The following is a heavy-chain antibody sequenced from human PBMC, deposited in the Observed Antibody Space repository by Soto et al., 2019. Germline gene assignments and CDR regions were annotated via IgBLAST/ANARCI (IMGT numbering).Heavy chain of an antibody. D-gene: IGHD2-15*01. Sequence: QVQLVESGGGVVQPGRSLRLSCTASGFTFSNYAMHWVRKAPGKGLEWVAVISYDGSNKYYADSVKGRFTISRDNSKNTLYLQMNSLTTEDTAVYYCARDGGCSGGSCYNSLGYYYYYGMDVWGQGTTVTVSS. J-gene: IGHJ6*02. CDR1: GFTFSNYA. V-gene: IGHV3-30-3*01. CDR3: ARDGGCSGGSCYNSLGYYYYYGMDV. CDR2: ISYDGSNK.